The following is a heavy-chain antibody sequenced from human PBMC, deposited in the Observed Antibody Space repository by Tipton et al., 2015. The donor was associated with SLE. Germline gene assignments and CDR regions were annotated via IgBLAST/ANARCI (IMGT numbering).Heavy chain of an antibody. D-gene: IGHD6-19*01. CDR3: ARGVRIAVVKGWYFDL. CDR2: IFISGST. CDR1: GGSITSHY. Sequence: TLSLTCTVYGGSITSHYWSWVRQPAGKGLEWIGRIFISGSTNYNPSLKSRLTMSVDTSKNQFSLKLNSVTAADTAVYYCARGVRIAVVKGWYFDLWGRGTLVTVSS. J-gene: IGHJ2*01. V-gene: IGHV4-4*07.